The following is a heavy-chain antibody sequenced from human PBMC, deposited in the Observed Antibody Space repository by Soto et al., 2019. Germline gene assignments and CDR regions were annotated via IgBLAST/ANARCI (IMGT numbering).Heavy chain of an antibody. CDR2: FHFSGRT. D-gene: IGHD5-18*01. Sequence: QVQLQESGPGLVKPSETLSLTCTVSGGSINGYYWTWLRQSPTNGLDWIGYFHFSGRTKYNPSLESQLPISADTSKNQISLTLSSVTAADTAVYYCARASGYSYGYDDFFDNWGQGTLANVAS. V-gene: IGHV4-59*01. J-gene: IGHJ4*01. CDR3: ARASGYSYGYDDFFDN. CDR1: GGSINGYY.